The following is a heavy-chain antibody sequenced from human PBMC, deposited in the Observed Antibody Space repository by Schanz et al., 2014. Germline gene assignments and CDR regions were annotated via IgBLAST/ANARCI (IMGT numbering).Heavy chain of an antibody. CDR3: SKDKQGSRSDDS. D-gene: IGHD2-15*01. CDR2: ISYDGNTK. J-gene: IGHJ5*01. V-gene: IGHV3-30-3*01. CDR1: GFTFNSYA. Sequence: QVQLVESGGGVVQPGGSLRLSCAASGFTFNSYAFHWVRQAPGKGLEWVALISYDGNTKYYADSVKGRFTISRDNSKNTLYLEMNRLRVDDTAVYYCSKDKQGSRSDDSWGQGTLVTVSS.